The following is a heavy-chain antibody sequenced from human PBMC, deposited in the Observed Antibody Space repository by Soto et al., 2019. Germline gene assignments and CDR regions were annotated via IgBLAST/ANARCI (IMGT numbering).Heavy chain of an antibody. V-gene: IGHV3-74*01. D-gene: IGHD1-26*01. J-gene: IGHJ4*02. CDR3: VRDDPGLGLDY. CDR1: GFTFSSYW. CDR2: INLDGSDS. Sequence: EVQLVESGGGLVQPGASLRLSCAASGFTFSSYWMHWVRQDPGKGLVWVSHINLDGSDSTYADSVRGRFTISRDTDNNTLYRQMNSLRVEDTAVYYCVRDDPGLGLDYWGLGTLVTVSS.